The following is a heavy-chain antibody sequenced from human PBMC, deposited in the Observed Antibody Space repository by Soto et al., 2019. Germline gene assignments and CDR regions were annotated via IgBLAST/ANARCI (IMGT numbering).Heavy chain of an antibody. CDR1: GYSFTSYW. V-gene: IGHV5-51*01. CDR3: ASLPIPAAIGGSGYYYYGMDV. Sequence: GESLKISCKGSGYSFTSYWIGWVRQMPGKGLEWMGIIYPGDSYTNYSPSFQGHVTISADKSISTAYLQWSSLKASDTAMYYCASLPIPAAIGGSGYYYYGMDVWGQGTTVTVSS. CDR2: IYPGDSYT. J-gene: IGHJ6*02. D-gene: IGHD2-2*01.